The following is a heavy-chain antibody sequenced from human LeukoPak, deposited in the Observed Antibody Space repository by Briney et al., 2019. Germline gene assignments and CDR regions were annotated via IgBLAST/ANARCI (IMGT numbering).Heavy chain of an antibody. CDR1: GYTFTSYY. CDR3: AREADYYDSSGYYYALLDY. Sequence: GASVKVSCKASGYTFTSYYMHWVRQAPGQGLEWMGGIIPIFGTANYAQKFQGRVTITADESTSTAYMELSSLRSEDTAVYYCAREADYYDSSGYYYALLDYWGQGTLVTVSS. D-gene: IGHD3-22*01. V-gene: IGHV1-69*13. J-gene: IGHJ4*02. CDR2: IIPIFGTA.